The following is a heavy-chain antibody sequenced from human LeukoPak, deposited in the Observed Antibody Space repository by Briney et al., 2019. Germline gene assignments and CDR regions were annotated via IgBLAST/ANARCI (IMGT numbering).Heavy chain of an antibody. V-gene: IGHV4-31*03. Sequence: SETLSLTCTVSGDSISSGGYYWSWIRQHPGKGLEWIGYIYYSGSTYYNPSLKSRVTISVDTSKNQFSLKLSSVTAADTAVYYCARGRYYTNGVCYYYYMDVWGKGTTVTVSS. J-gene: IGHJ6*03. CDR2: IYYSGST. D-gene: IGHD2-8*01. CDR1: GDSISSGGYY. CDR3: ARGRYYTNGVCYYYYMDV.